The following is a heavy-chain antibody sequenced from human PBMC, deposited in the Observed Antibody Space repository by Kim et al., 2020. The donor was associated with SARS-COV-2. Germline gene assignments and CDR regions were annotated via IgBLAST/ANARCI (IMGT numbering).Heavy chain of an antibody. Sequence: GESLKISCKGSGSSFTSYWIGWVRQMPGKGLEWMGIIYPGDSDTRYSPSFQGQVTISADKSISTAYLQWSSLKASDTAMYYCATTYYYDSSGYYYTPRAFDYWGQGTLVTVSS. CDR1: GSSFTSYW. D-gene: IGHD3-22*01. CDR3: ATTYYYDSSGYYYTPRAFDY. J-gene: IGHJ4*02. V-gene: IGHV5-51*01. CDR2: IYPGDSDT.